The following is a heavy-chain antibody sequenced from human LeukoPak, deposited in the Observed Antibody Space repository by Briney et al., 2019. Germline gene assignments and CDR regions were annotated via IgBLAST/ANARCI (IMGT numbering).Heavy chain of an antibody. D-gene: IGHD6-19*01. CDR3: ARESPIAVAGKNPFDY. CDR2: ISAYNGNT. CDR1: GYTFTNYG. Sequence: ASVKVSCKASGYTFTNYGISWVRQAPGQGLEWMGWISAYNGNTNYAQKLQGRGTMTTDTSRSTAYMELRSLRSDDTAVYYCARESPIAVAGKNPFDYWGQGTLVTVSS. J-gene: IGHJ4*02. V-gene: IGHV1-18*01.